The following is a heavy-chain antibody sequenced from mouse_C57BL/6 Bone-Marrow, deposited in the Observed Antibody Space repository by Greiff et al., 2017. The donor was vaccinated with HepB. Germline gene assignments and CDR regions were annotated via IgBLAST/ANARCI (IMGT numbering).Heavy chain of an antibody. Sequence: VQLVESGAELARPGASVKLSCKASGYTFTSYGISWVKQRTGQGLEWIGEIYPRSGNTYYNEKFKGKATLTADKSSSTAYMELRSLTSEDSAVYFCARYDYDPYWYFDVWGTGTTVTVSS. D-gene: IGHD2-4*01. CDR3: ARYDYDPYWYFDV. V-gene: IGHV1-81*01. J-gene: IGHJ1*03. CDR1: GYTFTSYG. CDR2: IYPRSGNT.